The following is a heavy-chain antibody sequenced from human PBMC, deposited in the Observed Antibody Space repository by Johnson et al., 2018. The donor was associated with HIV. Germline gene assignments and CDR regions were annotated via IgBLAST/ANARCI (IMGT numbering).Heavy chain of an antibody. V-gene: IGHV3-11*04. D-gene: IGHD4-23*01. CDR2: ISSSANTL. Sequence: QVQLVESGGGLVQPGGSLRLSCAASGFTFGSYWMSWIRQAPGKGLEWISYISSSANTLYYADPVKGRFTISRDNAKNSLYLQMNSLRAEDTAVYYCARSSTVVTPHDIWGQGTMSPSLQ. J-gene: IGHJ3*02. CDR3: ARSSTVVTPHDI. CDR1: GFTFGSYW.